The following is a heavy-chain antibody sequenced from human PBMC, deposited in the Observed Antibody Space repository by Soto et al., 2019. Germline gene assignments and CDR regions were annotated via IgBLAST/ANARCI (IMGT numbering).Heavy chain of an antibody. V-gene: IGHV4-39*01. CDR1: VASFTTDNYL. D-gene: IGHD4-17*01. J-gene: IGHJ4*02. CDR2: IFYSGRT. Sequence: TEPLSLTCPVSVASFTTDNYLWIRIPHSPRGGFELIGSIFYSGRTYDHPSIQSRVTISIDAYKNQLSLKLTSVTTADTAVYYCARRRASDYGGNHHPYYFDRWGQGALVTVS. CDR3: ARRRASDYGGNHHPYYFDR.